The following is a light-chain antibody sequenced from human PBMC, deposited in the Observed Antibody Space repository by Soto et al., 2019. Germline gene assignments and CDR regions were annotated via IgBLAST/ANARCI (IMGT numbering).Light chain of an antibody. CDR3: QHYNSYSEA. V-gene: IGKV1-5*01. J-gene: IGKJ1*01. CDR2: DVS. Sequence: DIQMTQSPSTLSASVGDRVTITFRASQTISGTLAWYQQKPGKAPKLLMYDVSSLERGVPSRFSGSGSGTEFSLTISSLQPDDFATYYCQHYNSYSEAFGQGTKVDIK. CDR1: QTISGT.